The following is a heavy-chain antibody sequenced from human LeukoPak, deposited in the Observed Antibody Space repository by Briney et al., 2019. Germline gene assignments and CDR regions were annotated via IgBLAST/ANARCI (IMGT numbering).Heavy chain of an antibody. D-gene: IGHD4-17*01. Sequence: SETLSLTCTVSGGSISTYYWTWIRQPPGKGLEWIGYIYHSGSTNYNPSLKSRVTISVDTSKNQFSLKLSSVTAADTAVYYCASVTSVTTTPQAFDIWGQGTMVTVSS. CDR2: IYHSGST. J-gene: IGHJ3*02. V-gene: IGHV4-4*08. CDR3: ASVTSVTTTPQAFDI. CDR1: GGSISTYY.